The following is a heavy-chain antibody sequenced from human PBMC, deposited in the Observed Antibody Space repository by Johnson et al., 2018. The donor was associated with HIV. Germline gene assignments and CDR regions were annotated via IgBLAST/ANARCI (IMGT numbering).Heavy chain of an antibody. J-gene: IGHJ3*02. CDR3: ARDGPYYDSSGYYYGTVFYAFDI. D-gene: IGHD3-22*01. CDR1: GFTFSGYA. V-gene: IGHV3-30*04. Sequence: QVQLVESGGGVVQPGRSLRLSCAASGFTFSGYAMHWVRQAPGMGLGWVALISYDGSNKYYAASVKGRFIISRATSKNTLYLQMNSLRAEDTAVYYCARDGPYYDSSGYYYGTVFYAFDIWGQGTMVTVS. CDR2: ISYDGSNK.